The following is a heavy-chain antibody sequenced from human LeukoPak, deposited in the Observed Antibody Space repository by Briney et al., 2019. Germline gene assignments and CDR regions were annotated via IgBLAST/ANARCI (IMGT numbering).Heavy chain of an antibody. V-gene: IGHV3-21*01. CDR1: GFTFSSYS. J-gene: IGHJ4*02. CDR3: ARASREASNYGGY. CDR2: ISKSSGYI. D-gene: IGHD4-11*01. Sequence: NPGGSLRLSCAASGFTFSSYSMNWVRQAPGKGLEWVSSISKSSGYIYYADSVKGRFTISRDNAQNSLYLQMNSLRAEDTAVYYCARASREASNYGGYWGQGTLVTVSS.